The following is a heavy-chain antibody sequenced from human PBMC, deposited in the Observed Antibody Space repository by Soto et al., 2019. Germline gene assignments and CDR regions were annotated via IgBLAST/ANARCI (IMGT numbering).Heavy chain of an antibody. CDR2: IYYSGST. CDR1: GGSISSYY. J-gene: IGHJ5*02. Sequence: SETLSPTCTVSGGSISSYYWSWIRQPPGKGLEWIGYIYYSGSTNYNPSLKSRVTISVDTSKNQFSLKLSSVTAADTAVYYCARGRDSSGWHNWFDPWGQGTLVTVSS. CDR3: ARGRDSSGWHNWFDP. D-gene: IGHD6-19*01. V-gene: IGHV4-59*01.